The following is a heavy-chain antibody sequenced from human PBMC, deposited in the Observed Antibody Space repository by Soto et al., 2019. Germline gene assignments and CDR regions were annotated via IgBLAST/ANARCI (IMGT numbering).Heavy chain of an antibody. CDR3: ASGLGGSGSYYSWFDP. Sequence: SVKVSCKASGGTFISYAISWVRQAPGQGLEWMGGIIPIFGTANYAQKFQGRVTITADESTSTAYMELSSLRSEDTAVYYCASGLGGSGSYYSWFDPWGQGTLVTVSS. J-gene: IGHJ5*02. CDR1: GGTFISYA. V-gene: IGHV1-69*13. CDR2: IIPIFGTA. D-gene: IGHD3-10*01.